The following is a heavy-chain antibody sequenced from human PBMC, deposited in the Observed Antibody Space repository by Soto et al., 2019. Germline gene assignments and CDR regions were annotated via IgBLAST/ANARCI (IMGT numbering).Heavy chain of an antibody. V-gene: IGHV1-18*01. J-gene: IGHJ6*02. CDR3: ARFGSAPYYYYGVDV. CDR2: VSGYTGNT. CDR1: GYIFTNYD. Sequence: QVQLVQSETEVKKPGASVKVSCKASGYIFTNYDITWVRQAPGQGLEWMGWVSGYTGNTKYAQKFQDRVTMTTDTSTITVYMELRSLRSDDTAVYYCARFGSAPYYYYGVDVWGQGTTVFVSS. D-gene: IGHD3-10*01.